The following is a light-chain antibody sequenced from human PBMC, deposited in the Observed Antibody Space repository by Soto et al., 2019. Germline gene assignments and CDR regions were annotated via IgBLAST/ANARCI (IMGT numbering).Light chain of an antibody. J-gene: IGKJ4*01. CDR3: QQYYSTPHT. Sequence: DIVMRQSPDSLAGSLGERATINCKSSQSVLHSSNNRNYLAWYQQKPGQPPKLLIYWSTTRESGVPDPFSGRGSGTDFTLTISSLQAEDVAVYNCQQYYSTPHTFGAGTKVDIK. CDR1: QSVLHSSNNRNY. CDR2: WST. V-gene: IGKV4-1*01.